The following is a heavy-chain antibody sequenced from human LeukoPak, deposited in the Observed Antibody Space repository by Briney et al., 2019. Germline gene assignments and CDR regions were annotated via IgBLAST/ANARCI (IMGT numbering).Heavy chain of an antibody. V-gene: IGHV1-46*01. CDR1: GYSLADYY. CDR3: ARVRVLAAPREAWAY. Sequence: GASVKVSCKASGYSLADYYMHWVRQAPGQGPEWMGVISPSGGSTTYAQKFQGRVTLTRDMSTSTDYLELSSLRSEDTAVYYCARVRVLAAPREAWAYWGQGTLVTVSS. J-gene: IGHJ4*02. D-gene: IGHD6-6*01. CDR2: ISPSGGST.